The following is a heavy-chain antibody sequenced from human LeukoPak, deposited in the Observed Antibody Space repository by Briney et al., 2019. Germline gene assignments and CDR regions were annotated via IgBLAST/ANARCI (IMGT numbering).Heavy chain of an antibody. D-gene: IGHD3-16*01. CDR3: ARDRFPHDDAHYGMDV. CDR2: MWVWNDGSNE. V-gene: IGHV3-33*01. J-gene: IGHJ6*02. Sequence: GALRLSCTASGFTFSNYGMNWVRQAPGKGLEWVAVMWVWNDGSNEYYADSVEGRFTIARDNSKNTLYLQMVSLRAEDTADYYCARDRFPHDDAHYGMDVWGQGTTVTVSS. CDR1: GFTFSNYG.